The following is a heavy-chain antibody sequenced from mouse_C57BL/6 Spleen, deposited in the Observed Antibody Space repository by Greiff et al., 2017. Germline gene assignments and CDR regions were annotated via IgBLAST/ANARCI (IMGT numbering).Heavy chain of an antibody. CDR1: GYSITSGYY. CDR3: ARDRAFAY. Sequence: EVKLVESGPGLVKPSQSLSLTCPVTGYSITSGYYWNWIRQFPGNKLEWMGYISYDGSNNYNPSLKNRISITRDTSKNQFFLKLNSVTTEDTATYYCARDRAFAYWGQGALVTVSA. V-gene: IGHV3-6*01. J-gene: IGHJ3*01. D-gene: IGHD3-3*01. CDR2: ISYDGSN.